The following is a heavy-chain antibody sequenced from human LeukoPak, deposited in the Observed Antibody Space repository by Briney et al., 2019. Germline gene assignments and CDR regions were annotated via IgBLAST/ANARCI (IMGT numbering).Heavy chain of an antibody. CDR3: ARGSGDYGGFFD. CDR2: IKHSGST. J-gene: IGHJ4*02. Sequence: QPSETLSLTCAVYGVSFSGYYWSWIRQPPGKGLEWIGEIKHSGSTKYNTSLKSRLTISVDTSRNQFSLKLSSVTAADTAVYYCARGSGDYGGFFDWGQGTLVTVSS. D-gene: IGHD4-17*01. V-gene: IGHV4-34*01. CDR1: GVSFSGYY.